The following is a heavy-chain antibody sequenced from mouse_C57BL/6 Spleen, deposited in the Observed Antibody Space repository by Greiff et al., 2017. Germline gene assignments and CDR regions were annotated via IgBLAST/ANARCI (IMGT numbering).Heavy chain of an antibody. Sequence: EVQLVESGPELVKPGASVKIPCKASGYTFTDYNMDWVKQSHGKSLEWIGDINPNNGGTIYNQKFKGKATLTVDKSSSTAYMELRSLTSEDTAVYYCARRSYYSNYYAMDYWGQGTSVTVSS. J-gene: IGHJ4*01. CDR3: ARRSYYSNYYAMDY. V-gene: IGHV1-18*01. D-gene: IGHD2-5*01. CDR1: GYTFTDYN. CDR2: INPNNGGT.